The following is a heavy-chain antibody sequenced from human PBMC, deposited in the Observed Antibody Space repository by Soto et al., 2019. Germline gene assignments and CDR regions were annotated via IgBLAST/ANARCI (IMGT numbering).Heavy chain of an antibody. J-gene: IGHJ1*01. CDR1: GFIFSSYA. V-gene: IGHV3-23*01. CDR2: ITGGGGST. D-gene: IGHD6-19*01. CDR3: AKGVPGIAVAGTGYFQH. Sequence: GGSLRLSCAASGFIFSSYAMSWVRQAPGKGLEWVSGITGGGGSTYYADSVKGRFTISRDNSKNTLYLQMNSLRAEDTAVYYCAKGVPGIAVAGTGYFQHWGQGTLVTVSS.